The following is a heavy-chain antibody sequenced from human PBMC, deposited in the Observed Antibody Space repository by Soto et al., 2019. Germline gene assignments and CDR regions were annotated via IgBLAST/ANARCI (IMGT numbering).Heavy chain of an antibody. D-gene: IGHD2-15*01. J-gene: IGHJ4*02. V-gene: IGHV4-31*01. CDR1: GGSISSGGYY. CDR3: ASELPSACDGGGGSCYYNTCDY. Sequence: QVQLQESGPGLVQPSQTLSLTCTVSGGSISSGGYYWSWIRQHPGEALEWIGYIYHTGKTYYNSSLRSQVTISVDTSTNQFSVRLSSVTAADTAVYYFASELPSACDGGGGSCYYNTCDYWGQGILVTVSS. CDR2: IYHTGKT.